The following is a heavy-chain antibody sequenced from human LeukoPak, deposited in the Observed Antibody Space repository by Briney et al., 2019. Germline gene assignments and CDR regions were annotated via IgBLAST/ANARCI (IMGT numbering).Heavy chain of an antibody. D-gene: IGHD3/OR15-3a*01. V-gene: IGHV4-39*01. CDR2: IHYSGST. CDR3: ARLWTSASYYFDY. CDR1: GGSISSSTYY. J-gene: IGHJ4*02. Sequence: PSETLSLTCTVSGGSISSSTYYWGWIRQPPGKGLEWIGSIHYSGSTYYKSSLKSRVAISVDTSKNQFSLKLSSVTAADTAVYYCARLWTSASYYFDYWGQGTLVTVSS.